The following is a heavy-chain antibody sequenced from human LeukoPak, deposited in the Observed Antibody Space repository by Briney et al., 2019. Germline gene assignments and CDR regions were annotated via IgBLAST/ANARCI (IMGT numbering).Heavy chain of an antibody. J-gene: IGHJ4*02. CDR1: GFTFSDYY. CDR2: ISSSGSTI. CDR3: ARDRNYYDSNNYHRVDY. Sequence: PGGSLRLSCAASGFTFSDYYMSWNRQAPGKGLEWVSYISSSGSTIYYADSVKGRFTISRDNAKNSLYLQMNSLRAEDTAVYYCARDRNYYDSNNYHRVDYWGQGTLVTVSS. D-gene: IGHD3-22*01. V-gene: IGHV3-11*04.